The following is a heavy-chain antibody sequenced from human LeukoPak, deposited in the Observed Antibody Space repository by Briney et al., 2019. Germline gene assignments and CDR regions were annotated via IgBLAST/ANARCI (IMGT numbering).Heavy chain of an antibody. CDR1: GGTFSNYA. CDR2: ITPIFGTA. V-gene: IGHV1-69*06. J-gene: IGHJ4*02. CDR3: ARASSDDTAMATPFAY. Sequence: VASVKVSCKASGGTFSNYAINWVRQAPGQGLEWMGGITPIFGTADYVQKFQGRVTITADKSTSTAYMELRRLRSEDTAIYYCARASSDDTAMATPFAYWGQGTLVTVSS. D-gene: IGHD5-18*01.